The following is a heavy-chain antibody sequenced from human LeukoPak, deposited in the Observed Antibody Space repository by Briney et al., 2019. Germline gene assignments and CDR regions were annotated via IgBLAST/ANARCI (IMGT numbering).Heavy chain of an antibody. CDR3: ARDSDSTYYYDSSGYFQYAFDI. CDR2: MNQDGSEK. D-gene: IGHD3-22*01. Sequence: GGSLRLSCAASGFTFSTYWMSWVRQAPGKGLEWVANMNQDGSEKYYVDSVKGRFTVSRDNAKNSLYLQMNSLRAEDTAVYYCARDSDSTYYYDSSGYFQYAFDIWGQGTMVTVSS. J-gene: IGHJ3*02. CDR1: GFTFSTYW. V-gene: IGHV3-7*01.